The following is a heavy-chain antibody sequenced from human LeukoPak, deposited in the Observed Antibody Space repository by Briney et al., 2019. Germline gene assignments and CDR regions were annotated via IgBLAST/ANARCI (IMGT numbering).Heavy chain of an antibody. V-gene: IGHV4-34*01. CDR1: GGSFSGYY. J-gene: IGHJ4*02. CDR3: APLVGATQRFDY. D-gene: IGHD1-26*01. Sequence: SETLSLTCAVYGGSFSGYYWSWIRQPPGKGLEWIGEINHSGSTNYNPSLKSRVTISVDTSKNQFSLKLSSVTAADTAVYYCAPLVGATQRFDYWGQGTLVTVSS. CDR2: INHSGST.